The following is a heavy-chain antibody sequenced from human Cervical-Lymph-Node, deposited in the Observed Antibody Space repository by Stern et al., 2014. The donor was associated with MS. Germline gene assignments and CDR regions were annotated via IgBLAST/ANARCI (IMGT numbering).Heavy chain of an antibody. D-gene: IGHD5-18*01. Sequence: QVQLQESGPGLVKPSQTLSLTCIVSGDSISSGSFYWNWIRQPAGKGLEWIGRIYSSGSTHYNPYLKSRVTLSGETSKNQFCLKVISMTAADTAVYYCARETGGYTYGDTDFFDYWGQGALVTVSS. CDR3: ARETGGYTYGDTDFFDY. CDR1: GDSISSGSFY. J-gene: IGHJ4*02. CDR2: IYSSGST. V-gene: IGHV4-61*02.